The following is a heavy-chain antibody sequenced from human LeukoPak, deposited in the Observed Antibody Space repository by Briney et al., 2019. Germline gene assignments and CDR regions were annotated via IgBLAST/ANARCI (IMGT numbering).Heavy chain of an antibody. CDR2: ISFDGSNN. D-gene: IGHD6-13*01. CDR3: AKGLSRSWSLDY. CDR1: GFTFRNYG. V-gene: IGHV3-30*18. Sequence: QAGGSLRLSCAASGFTFRNYGMHWVRQAPGKGLEWVALISFDGSNNHYADSVKGRFTISRDNSKNTLYLQMNSLRPEDTAVYYCAKGLSRSWSLDYWGQGILVTVSS. J-gene: IGHJ4*02.